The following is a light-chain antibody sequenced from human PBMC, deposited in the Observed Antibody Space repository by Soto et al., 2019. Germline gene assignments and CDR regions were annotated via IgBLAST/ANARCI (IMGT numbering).Light chain of an antibody. Sequence: QSVLTQSPSASGTPGQRVTISCYGSSSNIGSYPVYWYQQLPGTAPKLLINSDDQRPSGVPDRFSASKSGTSASLAISGLRSEDEADYHCAAWDASLSGHVFGAGTKVT. J-gene: IGLJ1*01. CDR3: AAWDASLSGHV. CDR2: SDD. V-gene: IGLV1-47*02. CDR1: SSNIGSYP.